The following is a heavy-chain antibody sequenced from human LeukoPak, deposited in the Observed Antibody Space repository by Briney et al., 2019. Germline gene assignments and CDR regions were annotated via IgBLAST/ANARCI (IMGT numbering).Heavy chain of an antibody. CDR2: TNHSGST. CDR1: GGSISSGSYY. Sequence: SETLSLTSTVSGGSISSGSYYWSWIRQPPGKGLEWIGETNHSGSTNYNPSLKSRVTISVDTSKNQFSLKLSSVTAADTAVYYCAREGIAARPGFDYWGQGTLVTVSS. CDR3: AREGIAARPGFDY. D-gene: IGHD6-6*01. V-gene: IGHV4-39*07. J-gene: IGHJ4*02.